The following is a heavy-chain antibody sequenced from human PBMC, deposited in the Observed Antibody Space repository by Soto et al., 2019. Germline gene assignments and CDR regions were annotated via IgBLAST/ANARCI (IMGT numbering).Heavy chain of an antibody. J-gene: IGHJ5*02. CDR3: AGTYYDGRNWFDP. CDR1: GLSLSTSGVA. V-gene: IGHV2-5*02. Sequence: QITLKESGPTLVKPTQTLTLTCTFSGLSLSTSGVAVGWIRQPPGKALGCLTLIYWDDDKRYSPSLKSRLTITRDTSKSQVVLTMTEVDPVDTATYCGAGTYYDGRNWFDPWGQGTLVTVSS. CDR2: IYWDDDK. D-gene: IGHD3-10*01.